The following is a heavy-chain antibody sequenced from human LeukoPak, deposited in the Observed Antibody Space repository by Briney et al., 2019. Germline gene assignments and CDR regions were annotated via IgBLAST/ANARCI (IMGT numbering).Heavy chain of an antibody. CDR2: IYYSGST. V-gene: IGHV4-39*01. Sequence: SETLSLTCTVSGGSICTSGYYWGWIRPPPGKGLEWIASIYYSGSTYYNPSLKSRVTISVDTSENQFSVKLTSVTAADTAMYYCAGLPGWLDPWGQGTLVTVSS. CDR1: GGSICTSGYY. J-gene: IGHJ5*02. CDR3: AGLPGWLDP.